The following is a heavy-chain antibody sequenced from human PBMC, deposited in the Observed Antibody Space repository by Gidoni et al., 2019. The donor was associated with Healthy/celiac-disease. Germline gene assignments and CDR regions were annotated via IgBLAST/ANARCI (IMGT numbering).Heavy chain of an antibody. Sequence: QLQLQESGPGLVKPSETLSLTCTVSGGSISSSSYYWGWIRQPPGKGLEWIGSIYYSGSTYYNPSLKSRVTISVDTSKNQFSLKLSSVTAADTAVYYCASQVKDSGYDFGYWGQGTLVTVSS. D-gene: IGHD5-12*01. V-gene: IGHV4-39*01. CDR1: GGSISSSSYY. CDR3: ASQVKDSGYDFGY. CDR2: IYYSGST. J-gene: IGHJ4*02.